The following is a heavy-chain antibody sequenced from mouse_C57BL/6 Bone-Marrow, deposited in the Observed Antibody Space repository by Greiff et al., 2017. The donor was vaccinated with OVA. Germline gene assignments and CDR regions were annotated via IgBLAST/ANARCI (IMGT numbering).Heavy chain of an antibody. CDR2: IWSGGST. V-gene: IGHV2-2*01. CDR1: GFSLTSYG. CDR3: ASDYYGSSFHFDV. Sequence: VKLQESGPGLVQPSQSLSITCTVSGFSLTSYGVHWVRQSPGKGLEWLGVIWSGGSTDYNAAFISRLSISKDNSKSQVFFKMNSLQADDTAIYYCASDYYGSSFHFDVWGTGTTVTVSS. J-gene: IGHJ1*03. D-gene: IGHD1-1*01.